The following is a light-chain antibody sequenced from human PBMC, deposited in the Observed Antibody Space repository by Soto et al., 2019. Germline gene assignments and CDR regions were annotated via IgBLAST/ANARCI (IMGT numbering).Light chain of an antibody. CDR1: QSVRTY. Sequence: EIVLTQSPATLSLSPGERATLSCRASQSVRTYLSWYQQKPGQAPRLLIYDAATRVTGIPARSSGSGSGTDFTLTISSLEPEDFGVYYGQLRSRWVPLTFGGGTKVETK. CDR3: QLRSRWVPLT. CDR2: DAA. J-gene: IGKJ4*02. V-gene: IGKV3-11*01.